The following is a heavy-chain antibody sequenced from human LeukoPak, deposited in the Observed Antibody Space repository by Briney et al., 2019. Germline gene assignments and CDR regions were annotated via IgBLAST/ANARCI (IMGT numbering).Heavy chain of an antibody. D-gene: IGHD1-1*01. J-gene: IGHJ4*02. CDR3: ASPVVHN. CDR2: IYSGGGT. CDR1: GFTVRSNH. V-gene: IGHV3-53*01. Sequence: GGSLRLSCAASGFTVRSNHMSWVRQAPGKGLEWVSVIYSGGGTSYADSVKGRFTISRDNSKNTAYLQTNSRRAEDTAVYYCASPVVHNWGQGTLVTVSS.